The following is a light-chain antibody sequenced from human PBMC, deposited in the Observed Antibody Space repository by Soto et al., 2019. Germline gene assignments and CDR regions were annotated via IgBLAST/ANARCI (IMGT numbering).Light chain of an antibody. CDR3: QQYNSYPLT. V-gene: IGKV1-5*03. J-gene: IGKJ4*01. CDR1: QSISSW. Sequence: DIQMTQSPSTLSASVGDRVTITCRASQSISSWLAWYQQKPGKAPKLLIYKASNLESGVPSRFSGSGSGTECTLTISSLQPDDFATYYCQQYNSYPLTFGGGTKVEIK. CDR2: KAS.